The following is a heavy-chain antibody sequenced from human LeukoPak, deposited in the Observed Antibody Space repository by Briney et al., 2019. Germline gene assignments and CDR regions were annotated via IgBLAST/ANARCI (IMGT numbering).Heavy chain of an antibody. Sequence: GGSLRLSCAASGFTFSSYGMHWVRQAPGKGLEWVAVIWYDGSNKYYADSVKGRFTISRDNSKNTLYLQMNSLRAEDTAVYYCARDRGYCSGGSCYYFDYWGQGTPVTVSS. D-gene: IGHD2-15*01. V-gene: IGHV3-33*01. CDR3: ARDRGYCSGGSCYYFDY. CDR2: IWYDGSNK. CDR1: GFTFSSYG. J-gene: IGHJ4*02.